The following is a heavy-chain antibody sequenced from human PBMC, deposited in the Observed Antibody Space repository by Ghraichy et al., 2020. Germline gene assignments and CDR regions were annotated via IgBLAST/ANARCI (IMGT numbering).Heavy chain of an antibody. Sequence: SETLSLTCTVSGGSVSSGSYYWSWIRQPPGKGLEWIGYIYYSGSTNYNPSLKSRVTISVDTSKNQFSLKLSSVTAADTAVYYCARGHSNYEFFDYWGQGTLVTDSS. CDR3: ARGHSNYEFFDY. CDR1: GGSVSSGSYY. CDR2: IYYSGST. D-gene: IGHD4-11*01. J-gene: IGHJ4*02. V-gene: IGHV4-61*01.